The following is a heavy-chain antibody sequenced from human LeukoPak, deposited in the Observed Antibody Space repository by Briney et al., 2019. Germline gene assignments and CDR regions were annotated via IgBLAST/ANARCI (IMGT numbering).Heavy chain of an antibody. CDR1: GFTFRDYY. D-gene: IGHD1-1*01. V-gene: IGHV3-11*01. CDR3: AREYTQRDY. CDR2: ISGSDGTI. Sequence: GGSLRLSCVAYGFTFRDYYMSWVRQAPGKGLGWVSYISGSDGTIKYADSVKGRFTISRDNAKNSVYLQMNSLRVEDTAVYYCAREYTQRDYWGQGTLVTVSS. J-gene: IGHJ4*02.